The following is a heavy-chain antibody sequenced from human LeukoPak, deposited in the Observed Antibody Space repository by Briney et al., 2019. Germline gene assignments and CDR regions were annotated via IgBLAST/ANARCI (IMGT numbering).Heavy chain of an antibody. CDR1: GFTFSNYN. CDR3: ARRSPNYYFDY. Sequence: GGSLRLSCAATGFTFSNYNMNWVRQAPGKGLEWVSSISSSNNYIYYADSVKGRFTISRDNAKNSLYLQMNSLRAEDTAVYYCARRSPNYYFDYWGQGTPVTVSS. CDR2: ISSSNNYI. V-gene: IGHV3-21*01. J-gene: IGHJ4*02.